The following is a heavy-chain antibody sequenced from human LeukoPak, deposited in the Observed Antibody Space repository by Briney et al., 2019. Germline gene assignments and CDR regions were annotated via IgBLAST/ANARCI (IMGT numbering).Heavy chain of an antibody. Sequence: SETLSLTCTVSGGSISSYYWSWIRQPPGKGLEWIGYIYYSGSTNYNPSLKSRVTISVDTSKNQFSLKLSSVTAADTAVYYCARKDYSNTVDYWGQGTLVTVSS. J-gene: IGHJ4*02. CDR2: IYYSGST. D-gene: IGHD4-11*01. CDR3: ARKDYSNTVDY. V-gene: IGHV4-59*01. CDR1: GGSISSYY.